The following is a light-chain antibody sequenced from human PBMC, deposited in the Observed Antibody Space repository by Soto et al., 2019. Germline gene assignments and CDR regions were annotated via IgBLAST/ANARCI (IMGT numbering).Light chain of an antibody. CDR1: QSVSSN. V-gene: IGKV3-15*01. CDR3: QQYNNWPRGT. CDR2: GAS. J-gene: IGKJ1*01. Sequence: EIVMTQSPATLSVSPGERATLSCRASQSVSSNLAWYQQKPGQAPRLLIYGASTRATGIPARFSGSWSGTEFALTISSLQSEDFAVYYCQQYNNWPRGTFGQGTNVEIK.